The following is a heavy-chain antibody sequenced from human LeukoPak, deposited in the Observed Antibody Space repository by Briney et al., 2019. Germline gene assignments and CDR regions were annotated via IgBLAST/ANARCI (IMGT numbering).Heavy chain of an antibody. CDR3: ARMRCGHTDNRCYNY. J-gene: IGHJ4*02. CDR2: TLSGYT. Sequence: SETLSLTCAVHGVSVGGYYWSWIRQSPGKGLEWIGETLSGYTNYNPSLKTRVTISADTSENQLSLRLTSVTAADTAVYYCARMRCGHTDNRCYNYWGQGTLVTVSS. D-gene: IGHD2-2*02. CDR1: GVSVGGYY. V-gene: IGHV4-34*01.